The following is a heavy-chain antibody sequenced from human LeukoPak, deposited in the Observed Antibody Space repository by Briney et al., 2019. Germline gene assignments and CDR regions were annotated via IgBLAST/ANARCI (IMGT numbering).Heavy chain of an antibody. V-gene: IGHV1-69*05. CDR2: IMPLFGTA. D-gene: IGHD5-24*01. CDR1: GGIFNSYA. CDR3: ASGSLGDGYGVGDYYQYMDV. Sequence: GASVKVSCQASGGIFNSYAISWVRQAPGQGVEWMGGIMPLFGTANYAQEFQGRVTFTTHESASTAYMEVSSLRSEHTAVYYCASGSLGDGYGVGDYYQYMDVWGKGTTVTVSS. J-gene: IGHJ6*03.